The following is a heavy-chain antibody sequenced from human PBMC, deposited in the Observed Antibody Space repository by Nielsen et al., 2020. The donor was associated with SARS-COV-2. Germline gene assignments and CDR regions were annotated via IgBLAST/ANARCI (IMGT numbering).Heavy chain of an antibody. D-gene: IGHD2-15*01. Sequence: WIRQPPGKGLEWVANIKQDGSEKYFIDSVKGRFTISRDNAKNSLYLQMNSLRAEDTAVYYCAKDFVGYCSGGSCYSVSMDYWGQGTLVTVSS. CDR2: IKQDGSEK. J-gene: IGHJ4*02. V-gene: IGHV3-7*01. CDR3: AKDFVGYCSGGSCYSVSMDY.